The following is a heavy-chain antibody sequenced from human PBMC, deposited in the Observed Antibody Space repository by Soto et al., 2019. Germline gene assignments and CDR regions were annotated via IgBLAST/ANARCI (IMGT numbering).Heavy chain of an antibody. Sequence: QVQLQESGPGLVKPSETLSLTCTVSGGSISSYYWSWIRQPPGKGLEWIGYIYYSGSTNYNPSLKSRVTLSVDTSKNQFSRKLSSVTAADTAVYYCARGADYGDYYVYYMDVWGKGTTVTVSS. J-gene: IGHJ6*03. V-gene: IGHV4-59*01. D-gene: IGHD4-17*01. CDR2: IYYSGST. CDR1: GGSISSYY. CDR3: ARGADYGDYYVYYMDV.